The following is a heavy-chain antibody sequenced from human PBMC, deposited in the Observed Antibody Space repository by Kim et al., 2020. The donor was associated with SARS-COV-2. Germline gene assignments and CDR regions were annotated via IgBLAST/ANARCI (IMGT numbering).Heavy chain of an antibody. Sequence: SLRLSCAASGFTFDDYAMHWVRQAPGKGLEWVSGISWNSGSIGYADSVKGRFTISRDNAKNSLYLQMNSLRAEDTALYYCAKDIPYYYDSSGPQLGWGAFDIWGQGTMVTVSS. V-gene: IGHV3-9*01. CDR1: GFTFDDYA. J-gene: IGHJ3*02. D-gene: IGHD3-22*01. CDR2: ISWNSGSI. CDR3: AKDIPYYYDSSGPQLGWGAFDI.